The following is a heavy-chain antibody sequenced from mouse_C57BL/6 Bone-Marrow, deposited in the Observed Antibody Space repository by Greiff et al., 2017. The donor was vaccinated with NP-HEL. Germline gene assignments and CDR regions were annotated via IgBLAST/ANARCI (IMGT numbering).Heavy chain of an antibody. D-gene: IGHD2-5*01. CDR2: ILPGSGST. V-gene: IGHV1-9*01. CDR1: GYTFTGYW. J-gene: IGHJ1*03. Sequence: QVQLQQSGAELMKPGASVKLSCKATGYTFTGYWIEWVKQRPGHGLEWIGEILPGSGSTNYNEKFKGKATFTADTSSNTTDMQHSSLTTDDSAIYYCARDSKGSWYFDVWGTGTTVTVSS. CDR3: ARDSKGSWYFDV.